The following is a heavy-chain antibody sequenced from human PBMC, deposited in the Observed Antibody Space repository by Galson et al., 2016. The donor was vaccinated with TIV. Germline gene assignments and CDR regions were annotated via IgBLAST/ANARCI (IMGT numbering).Heavy chain of an antibody. CDR2: IIPLHGLS. J-gene: IGHJ2*01. V-gene: IGHV1-69*10. CDR3: ARGFTWSDPYWYFDI. CDR1: GDTFRTYT. Sequence: SVKVSCKASGDTFRTYTVSWVRQAPGQGLEWMGGIIPLHGLSNHAQKFEGRVAITADEPTSTVYMELRSLTSNDTAVYYCARGFTWSDPYWYFDIWGRGSLVTVSS. D-gene: IGHD2-15*01.